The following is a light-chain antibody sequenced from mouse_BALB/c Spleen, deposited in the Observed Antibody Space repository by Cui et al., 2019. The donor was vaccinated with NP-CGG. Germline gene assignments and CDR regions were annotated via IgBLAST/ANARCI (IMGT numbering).Light chain of an antibody. CDR3: ALWYSNHWV. CDR2: GTN. J-gene: IGLJ1*01. Sequence: PVLTQASALTTSPGETVTLTCRSSTGAVTTSNYANWVQEKPDHLFTGLIGGTNNRPPGVPARFSGSLIGDKAALTITGAQTEDEAIYFCALWYSNHWVFGGGTKLTVL. CDR1: TGAVTTSNY. V-gene: IGLV1*01.